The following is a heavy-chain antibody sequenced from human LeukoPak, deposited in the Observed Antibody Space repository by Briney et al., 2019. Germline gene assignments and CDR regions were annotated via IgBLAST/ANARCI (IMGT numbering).Heavy chain of an antibody. Sequence: GGPLRLSCAACGFTFCRYSMNCLRHATGKALECVSSISSSNSYIYYTDSVKGRFTISRDNAKNSLYLQMNSLRAEDTAMYYCARDAGAGWELLGRNDYWGQGTLVTVSS. D-gene: IGHD1-26*01. V-gene: IGHV3-21*01. CDR3: ARDAGAGWELLGRNDY. CDR1: GFTFCRYS. J-gene: IGHJ4*02. CDR2: ISSSNSYI.